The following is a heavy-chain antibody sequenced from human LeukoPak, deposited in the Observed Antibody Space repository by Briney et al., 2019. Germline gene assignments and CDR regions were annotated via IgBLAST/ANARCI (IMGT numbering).Heavy chain of an antibody. CDR1: GFTFSSYA. J-gene: IGHJ4*02. V-gene: IGHV3-23*01. D-gene: IGHD3-22*01. Sequence: GGSLRLSCAASGFTFSSYAMSWVRQAPGKGLEWVSAISGSGGNGGSTYYADPVKGRFTISRDNSKNTLYLQTNSLGAEDTAVYYCAKSYDSSFLGFDYWGQGTLVTVSS. CDR2: ISGSGGNGGST. CDR3: AKSYDSSFLGFDY.